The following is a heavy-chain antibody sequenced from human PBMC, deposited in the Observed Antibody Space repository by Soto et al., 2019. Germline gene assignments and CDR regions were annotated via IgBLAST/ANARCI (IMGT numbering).Heavy chain of an antibody. Sequence: SETLSLTCAVSGGSISSGGYSWSWHRQPPGKGLEWIGYIYHSGSTYYNPTLKSRVTISVDRSKNQFSLKLSSVTAADTAVYYCARDSYGVINYWGQGTLVTVSS. J-gene: IGHJ4*02. CDR2: IYHSGST. V-gene: IGHV4-30-2*01. CDR1: GGSISSGGYS. CDR3: ARDSYGVINY. D-gene: IGHD4-17*01.